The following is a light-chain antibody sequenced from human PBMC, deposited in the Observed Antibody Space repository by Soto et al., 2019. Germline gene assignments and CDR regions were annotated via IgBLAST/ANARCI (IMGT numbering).Light chain of an antibody. J-gene: IGKJ2*01. CDR2: GAS. CDR1: QSVSSN. Sequence: DIVMTQSPATLSVSPGERATLSCRASQSVSSNLAWYQQKPGQAPRLLIYGASTRATGIPARFSGSGSGTECTLTISSLQSEDFAVYYCQQYKTWYTFGQGTKLEIK. CDR3: QQYKTWYT. V-gene: IGKV3-15*01.